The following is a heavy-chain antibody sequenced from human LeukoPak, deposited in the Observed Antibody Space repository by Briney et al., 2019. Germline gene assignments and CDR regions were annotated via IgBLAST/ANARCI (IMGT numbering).Heavy chain of an antibody. D-gene: IGHD5-24*01. Sequence: SQTLSLTCAVSGGSISGGNHYWSWIRQPAGKGLEWIGRIYNSGTTNYNPSLKSRVTISVDTSKSHFSLKLTSVTAADTAVYYCARGGDGYNYFDYWGRGTLVTVSS. J-gene: IGHJ4*02. CDR1: GGSISGGNHY. CDR3: ARGGDGYNYFDY. CDR2: IYNSGTT. V-gene: IGHV4-61*02.